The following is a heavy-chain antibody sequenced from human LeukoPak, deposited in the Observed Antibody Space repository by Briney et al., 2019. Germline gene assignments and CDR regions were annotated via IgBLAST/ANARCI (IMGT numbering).Heavy chain of an antibody. CDR1: GFTFGDYA. J-gene: IGHJ1*01. Sequence: GGSLRLSCTASGFTFGDYAMSWVRQAPGKGLEWVGFIRSKAYGGTTEYAASVKGRFTISRDDSKSIAYLQMNSLKTEDTAVYYCTISSSWYSEYFQRWGQGTLVTVSS. D-gene: IGHD6-13*01. V-gene: IGHV3-49*04. CDR3: TISSSWYSEYFQR. CDR2: IRSKAYGGTT.